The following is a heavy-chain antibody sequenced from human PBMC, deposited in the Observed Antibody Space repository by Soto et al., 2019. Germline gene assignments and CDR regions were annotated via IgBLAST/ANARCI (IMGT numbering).Heavy chain of an antibody. CDR2: IEQDGSEK. V-gene: IGHV3-7*01. CDR1: GFTFSSYW. D-gene: IGHD5-12*01. CDR3: ARDVYSGTWTTEEDV. J-gene: IGHJ6*02. Sequence: PGGSLRLSCAASGFTFSSYWMNWVRQAPGKGLEWVANIEQDGSEKYYVDSVRGRFTISRDNAKNSLYLQMNSLRAEDTAVYFCARDVYSGTWTTEEDVWGQGTTVTVS.